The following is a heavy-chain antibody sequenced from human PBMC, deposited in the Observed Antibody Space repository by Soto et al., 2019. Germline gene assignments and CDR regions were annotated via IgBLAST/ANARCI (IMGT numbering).Heavy chain of an antibody. V-gene: IGHV3-11*01. CDR2: ISDSGGSI. CDR1: GFSFSDYY. D-gene: IGHD3-22*01. Sequence: QVQLAESGGGLVKPGGSLRLSCAASGFSFSDYYMTWIRQAPGKGLEWISYISDSGGSIFYTDSVRGRFTISRDNTKKSLYLQMNSLRADDTAVYYCARVWKYYDRSGYPGDFDYWGQGTLVTVSS. CDR3: ARVWKYYDRSGYPGDFDY. J-gene: IGHJ4*02.